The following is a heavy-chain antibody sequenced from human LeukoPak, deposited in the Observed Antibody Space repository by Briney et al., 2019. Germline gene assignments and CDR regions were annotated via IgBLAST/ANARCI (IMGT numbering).Heavy chain of an antibody. J-gene: IGHJ6*02. CDR2: IYYSGST. Sequence: SETLSLTCTVSGGSISSYYWSWIRQPPGKGLEWIGYIYYSGSTNYNPSLKSRVTISVDTSKNQFSLKLSSVTAADTAVYYCARHVAGIAAAGTSAIYYYYYGMDVWGQGTMVTVSS. CDR1: GGSISSYY. CDR3: ARHVAGIAAAGTSAIYYYYYGMDV. D-gene: IGHD6-13*01. V-gene: IGHV4-59*08.